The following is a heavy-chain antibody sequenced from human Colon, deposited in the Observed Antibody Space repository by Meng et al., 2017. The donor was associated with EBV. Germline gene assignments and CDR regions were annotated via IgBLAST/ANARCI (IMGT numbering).Heavy chain of an antibody. CDR2: IYHGGTT. Sequence: QLLLQDADSGLVQPSHSLSLTCAVSGDSLSSGDYSWSWIRQPPGQGLEWIGYIYHGGTTYNTSLKSRVTISVDNSKNQFSLRLTSVTAADTAVYYCARGPYCGGDCYWFDPWGQGTLVTVSS. CDR1: GDSLSSGDYS. D-gene: IGHD2-21*02. J-gene: IGHJ5*02. CDR3: ARGPYCGGDCYWFDP. V-gene: IGHV4-30-2*01.